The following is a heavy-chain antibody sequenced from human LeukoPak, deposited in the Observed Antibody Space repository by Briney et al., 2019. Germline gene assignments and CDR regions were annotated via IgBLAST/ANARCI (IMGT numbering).Heavy chain of an antibody. V-gene: IGHV4-30-4*01. CDR1: GESVSDNNW. D-gene: IGHD2-8*01. CDR2: IYYSGST. J-gene: IGHJ4*02. CDR3: ARVYQGIPGY. Sequence: SETLSLTCAVSGESVSDNNWWSWIRQPPGKGLEWIGYIYYSGSTYYNPSLKSRVSISIDTSKNQFSLKLSSVTAADTAVYYCARVYQGIPGYWGQGTLVTVSS.